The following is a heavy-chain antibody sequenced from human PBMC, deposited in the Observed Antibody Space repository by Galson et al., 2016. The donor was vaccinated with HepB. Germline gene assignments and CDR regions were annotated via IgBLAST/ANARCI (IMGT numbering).Heavy chain of an antibody. CDR3: ARRLMWFGEGYYFDF. Sequence: SETLSLTCAVYGGSFSGYYWSWIRQPPGKGLEWIGEINHSGSTNYNPSLKSRVTMSVDTSKNQFSLKLTSVTAADTAVYYCARRLMWFGEGYYFDFWGQGTLVTVSS. J-gene: IGHJ4*02. V-gene: IGHV4-34*10. CDR2: INHSGST. D-gene: IGHD3-10*01. CDR1: GGSFSGYY.